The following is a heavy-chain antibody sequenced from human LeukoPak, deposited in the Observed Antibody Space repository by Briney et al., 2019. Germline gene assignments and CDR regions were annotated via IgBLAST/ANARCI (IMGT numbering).Heavy chain of an antibody. V-gene: IGHV5-51*01. J-gene: IGHJ4*02. Sequence: GESLKISCKGSGYIFTNYWIGWVRQMPGIGLEWMGIIYPGDSDFKYSPSFQGQVTISADKSISTAYLQWSSLKASDTAMYYCARGEMATTHPYFDYWGQGSLVTVSS. CDR2: IYPGDSDF. CDR3: ARGEMATTHPYFDY. CDR1: GYIFTNYW. D-gene: IGHD5-24*01.